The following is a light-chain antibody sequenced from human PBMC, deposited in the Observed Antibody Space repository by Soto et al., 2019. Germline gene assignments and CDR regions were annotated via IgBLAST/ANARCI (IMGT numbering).Light chain of an antibody. V-gene: IGLV2-8*01. CDR1: SSDVGGYNY. CDR2: EVS. CDR3: ISYAGSNNLYV. Sequence: QSALTQPPSASGSPGQSVAISCTGTSSDVGGYNYVSWYQQHPGKAPKLMIYEVSKRPSGVPDRFSGSKSGNTASMTVSGLQAEDEADYYCISYAGSNNLYVFGTGTKVTVL. J-gene: IGLJ1*01.